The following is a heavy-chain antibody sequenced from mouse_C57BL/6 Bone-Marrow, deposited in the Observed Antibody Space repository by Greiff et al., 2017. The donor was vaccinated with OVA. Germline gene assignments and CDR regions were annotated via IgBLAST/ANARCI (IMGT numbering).Heavy chain of an antibody. D-gene: IGHD5-1*01. CDR2: INPSTGGT. J-gene: IGHJ1*03. CDR1: GFSFTGYY. Sequence: VQLQQSGPELVKPGASVTISCTASGFSFTGYYMHWVKQSPEKSLEWIGVINPSTGGTNYHQNFNATATLTVDKSSSTAYMQLKSLTSEDSAVYDCASRYYLPYCDVWGTGTTLTVSS. V-gene: IGHV1-42*01. CDR3: ASRYYLPYCDV.